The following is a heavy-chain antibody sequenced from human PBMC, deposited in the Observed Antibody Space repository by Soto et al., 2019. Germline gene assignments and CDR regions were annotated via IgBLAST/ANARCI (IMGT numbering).Heavy chain of an antibody. D-gene: IGHD6-13*01. CDR3: ARDNGIAGSFDP. V-gene: IGHV3-48*02. Sequence: LRLSCAASGFTFSTYSMNWVHQAPGKGLEWIAYISFSSGTIFYADSVKGRFTISRDNAKNSLYLQMNSLRDEDTSVYYCARDNGIAGSFDPWGQGTLVTVSS. CDR1: GFTFSTYS. J-gene: IGHJ5*02. CDR2: ISFSSGTI.